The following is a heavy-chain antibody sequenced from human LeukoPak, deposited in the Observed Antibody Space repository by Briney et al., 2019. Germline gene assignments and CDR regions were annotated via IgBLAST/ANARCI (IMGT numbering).Heavy chain of an antibody. CDR3: ARVGWFGELEL. CDR1: GFTFSSYA. CDR2: ISGSGGST. V-gene: IGHV3-23*01. D-gene: IGHD3-10*01. J-gene: IGHJ4*02. Sequence: GGSLRLSCAASGFTFSSYAMSWVRQAPGKGLEWVSAISGSGGSTYYADSVKGRFTISRDNSKNTLYLQMNSLRAEDTAVYYCARVGWFGELELWGQGTLVTVSS.